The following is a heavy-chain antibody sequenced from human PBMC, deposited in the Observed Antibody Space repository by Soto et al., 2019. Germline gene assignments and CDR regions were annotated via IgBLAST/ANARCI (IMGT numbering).Heavy chain of an antibody. CDR3: ARQGYGDYNYYYGMDV. D-gene: IGHD4-17*01. CDR2: IYPGDSDT. Sequence: GESLKISCKGSGYSFTSYWIGWVRQMPGKGLEWMGIIYPGDSDTRYSPSLQGQVTISADKSISTAYLQWSSLKASDTAMYYCARQGYGDYNYYYGMDVWGQGTTVTVSS. J-gene: IGHJ6*02. CDR1: GYSFTSYW. V-gene: IGHV5-51*01.